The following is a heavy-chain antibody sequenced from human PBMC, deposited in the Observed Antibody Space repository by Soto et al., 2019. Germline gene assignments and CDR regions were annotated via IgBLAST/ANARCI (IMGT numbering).Heavy chain of an antibody. D-gene: IGHD2-21*01. CDR1: GFTFSSYA. Sequence: QVQLVESGGGVVQPGRSLRLSCAASGFTFSSYAMHWVRQAPGKGLEWVAVISYDGSNKYYADSVKGRFTISRDNSKNTLYLQRNSLRAEDTAVYYCARDRRVVMEPGAFDIWGQGTMVTVSS. CDR2: ISYDGSNK. CDR3: ARDRRVVMEPGAFDI. V-gene: IGHV3-30-3*01. J-gene: IGHJ3*02.